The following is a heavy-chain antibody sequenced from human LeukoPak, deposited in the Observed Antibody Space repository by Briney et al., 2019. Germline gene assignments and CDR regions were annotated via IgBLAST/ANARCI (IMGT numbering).Heavy chain of an antibody. CDR1: GFTFSSYW. Sequence: GGSLRLSCAASGFTFSSYWMHWVRQAPGRGLGWVSRINSDGSSTSYADSVKGRFTISRDNTKNTLYLKMNSLRSEDTAVYYCATPVSYYDSMDDWGQGTLVTVSS. CDR3: ATPVSYYDSMDD. V-gene: IGHV3-74*01. D-gene: IGHD3-22*01. J-gene: IGHJ4*02. CDR2: INSDGSST.